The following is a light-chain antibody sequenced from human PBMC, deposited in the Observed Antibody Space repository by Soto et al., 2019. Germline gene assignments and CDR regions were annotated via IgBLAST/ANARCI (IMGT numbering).Light chain of an antibody. CDR3: QHYGSSRT. V-gene: IGKV3-20*01. CDR2: GAS. J-gene: IGKJ1*01. Sequence: EIVLTQSPGTLSLSPGERATLSCRASQSATSDLAWYQQKPGQAPRLIIYGASNRATGIPDRFSGSGSGIDFTLTISRLEPEDFAVYYCQHYGSSRTFGQGTKVEIK. CDR1: QSATSD.